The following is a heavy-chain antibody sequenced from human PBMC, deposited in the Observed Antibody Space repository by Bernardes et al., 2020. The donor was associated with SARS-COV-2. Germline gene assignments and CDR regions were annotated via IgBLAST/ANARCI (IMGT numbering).Heavy chain of an antibody. Sequence: SLRLSCAASGFTFRDYTMHWVRQAPGKGLEWVAVIWHDGSREYYVDSVKGRFAISRDNSNNTPYLQMNNLRVEDTALYRCATEDGEWLESWGQGTLVTVSS. CDR1: GFTFRDYT. CDR3: ATEDGEWLES. CDR2: IWHDGSRE. J-gene: IGHJ5*01. V-gene: IGHV3-33*01. D-gene: IGHD4-17*01.